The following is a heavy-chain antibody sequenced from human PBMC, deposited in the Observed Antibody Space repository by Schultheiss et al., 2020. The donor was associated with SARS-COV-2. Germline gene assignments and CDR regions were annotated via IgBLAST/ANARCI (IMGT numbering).Heavy chain of an antibody. CDR2: IWYDGSNK. D-gene: IGHD3-10*01. Sequence: GGSLRLSCAASGFTFSSSWMHWVCQAPGKGLEWVAVIWYDGSNKYYADSVKGRFTISRDNSKNTLYLQMNSLRAEDTAVYYCARAPGDYMDVWGKGTTVTVSS. CDR3: ARAPGDYMDV. CDR1: GFTFSSSW. V-gene: IGHV3-33*08. J-gene: IGHJ6*03.